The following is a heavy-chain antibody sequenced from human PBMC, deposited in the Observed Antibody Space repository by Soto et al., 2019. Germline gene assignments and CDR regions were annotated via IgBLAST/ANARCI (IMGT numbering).Heavy chain of an antibody. CDR3: AKACASCPFDY. CDR2: ISYDGSNK. Sequence: GGSLRLSCAASGFTFSSYGMHWVRQAPGKGLEWVAVISYDGSNKYYADSVKGRFTISRDNSKNTLYLQMNSLRAEDTAVYYCAKACASCPFDYWGQGTLVTVSS. V-gene: IGHV3-30*18. J-gene: IGHJ4*02. D-gene: IGHD2-2*01. CDR1: GFTFSSYG.